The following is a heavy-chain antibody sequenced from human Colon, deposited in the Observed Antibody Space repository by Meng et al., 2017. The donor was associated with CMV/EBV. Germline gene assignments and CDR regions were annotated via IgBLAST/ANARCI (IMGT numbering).Heavy chain of an antibody. CDR3: TRGCDNIPCPADV. V-gene: IGHV3-21*01. Sequence: GGSLRLSCAASGFTFSSYSMNWVRQAPGKGLEWVSSISSSSSYIYYADSVKGRFTISRDNARSTLFLQINSLRAEDAAVYYCTRGCDNIPCPADVWGQGTTVTVSS. J-gene: IGHJ6*02. CDR2: ISSSSSYI. CDR1: GFTFSSYS. D-gene: IGHD2-21*01.